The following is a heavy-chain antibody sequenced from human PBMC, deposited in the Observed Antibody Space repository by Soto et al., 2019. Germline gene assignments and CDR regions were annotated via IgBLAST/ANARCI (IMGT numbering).Heavy chain of an antibody. CDR2: IYPGDSNT. J-gene: IGHJ4*02. CDR1: GYSFTSYW. Sequence: AGESLKISCKGSGYSFTSYWIGWVRQMPGKGLEWMGIIYPGDSNTRYSPSFQGQVTISADKSISTAYLKWSSLKASDTAMYYCARLFGSNAGSYRDPYWVQGTLVSVSA. D-gene: IGHD1-26*01. V-gene: IGHV5-51*01. CDR3: ARLFGSNAGSYRDPY.